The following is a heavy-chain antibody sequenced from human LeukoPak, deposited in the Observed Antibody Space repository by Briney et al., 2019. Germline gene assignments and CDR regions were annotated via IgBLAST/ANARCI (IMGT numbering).Heavy chain of an antibody. CDR1: GFTFSSYS. J-gene: IGHJ4*02. CDR3: ARDSYATYTN. Sequence: GGSLRLSCAASGFTFSSYSMNWVRQAPGKGLEWVSSISSSSSYIYYADSVKGRFTISRDNSKNTLYLQMNSLRAEDTAVYYCARDSYATYTNWGQGTLVTVSS. D-gene: IGHD2-2*02. V-gene: IGHV3-21*01. CDR2: ISSSSSYI.